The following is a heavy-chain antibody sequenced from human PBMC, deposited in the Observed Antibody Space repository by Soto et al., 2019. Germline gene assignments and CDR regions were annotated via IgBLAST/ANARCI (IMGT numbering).Heavy chain of an antibody. CDR3: ASSGIVGREVNTWFDP. CDR2: ISYRGST. V-gene: IGHV4-59*01. J-gene: IGHJ5*02. D-gene: IGHD3-22*01. Sequence: SETLSLTCTVSAGSITTSYWSWIRQPLGKALEWIGYISYRGSTNYNPSLKSRLTISIDTSKSQISLKLTSMTTADTAVYYCASSGIVGREVNTWFDPWGQGTLITVSS. CDR1: AGSITTSY.